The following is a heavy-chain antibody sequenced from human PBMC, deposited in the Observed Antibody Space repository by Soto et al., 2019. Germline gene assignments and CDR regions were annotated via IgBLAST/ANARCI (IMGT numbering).Heavy chain of an antibody. J-gene: IGHJ4*01. CDR3: ARDPSPYTSGWYGIDF. Sequence: GGSLRLSCAASGFMFSAYAMLWVRRAPGKGLEWVAAISYDGTNKYYADSIKGRFIISRDNSANTLFLQVNSLRREDTAMYYCARDPSPYTSGWYGIDFWGHGTLVTVSS. V-gene: IGHV3-30*04. CDR1: GFMFSAYA. D-gene: IGHD6-19*01. CDR2: ISYDGTNK.